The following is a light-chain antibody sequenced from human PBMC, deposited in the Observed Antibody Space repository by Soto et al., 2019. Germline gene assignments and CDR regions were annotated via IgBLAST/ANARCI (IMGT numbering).Light chain of an antibody. Sequence: EIVMTQSPATLSVSPEERATLSCRASQSVSSNLAWYQQKPGQAPRLLIYGASTRATGIPARFSGSGSGTELTLTISSLQSEDLAVYYCQQYNNWPLTFGGGTKVEIK. V-gene: IGKV3-15*01. CDR2: GAS. CDR3: QQYNNWPLT. CDR1: QSVSSN. J-gene: IGKJ4*01.